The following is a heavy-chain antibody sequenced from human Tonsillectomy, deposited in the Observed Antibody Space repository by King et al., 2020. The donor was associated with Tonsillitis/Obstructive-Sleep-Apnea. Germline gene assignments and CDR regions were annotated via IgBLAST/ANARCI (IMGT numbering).Heavy chain of an antibody. V-gene: IGHV4-34*01. CDR3: ARGLQSPPEDIVVVPAAPITFDY. J-gene: IGHJ4*02. D-gene: IGHD2-2*01. CDR1: GGSFSAYY. CDR2: INHSGST. Sequence: VQLQQWGAGLLKPSETLSLTCAVYGGSFSAYYWSWIRQPPGKGLEWIGEINHSGSTNYNPSLKSRVTISVDTSKNQFSLKLSSLTAADTAVYYCARGLQSPPEDIVVVPAAPITFDYWGQGTLVTVSS.